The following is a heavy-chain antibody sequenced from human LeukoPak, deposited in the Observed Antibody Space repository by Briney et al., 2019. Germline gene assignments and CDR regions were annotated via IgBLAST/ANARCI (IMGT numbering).Heavy chain of an antibody. J-gene: IGHJ4*02. CDR2: ISGSGGST. CDR1: GFTFSSYG. V-gene: IGHV3-23*01. D-gene: IGHD3-10*01. CDR3: ARASGESNDFDY. Sequence: GGSLRLSCAASGFTFSSYGMTWVRQAPGKGLEWVSAISGSGGSTYYADSVKGRFTISRDNSKNTLYLQMNSLRAEDTAVYYCARASGESNDFDYWGQGTLVTVSS.